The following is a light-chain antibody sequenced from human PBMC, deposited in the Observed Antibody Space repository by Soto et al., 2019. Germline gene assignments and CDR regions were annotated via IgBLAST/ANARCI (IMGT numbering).Light chain of an antibody. CDR3: QQYNNYWT. J-gene: IGKJ1*01. V-gene: IGKV3D-15*01. CDR1: ESISNN. Sequence: DILMTQSPATVSVSLGDSVSLSCRANESISNNLAWYQQKPGQPPRLLIYSASTRAPGIPARVSGGGSGTQFSLTISSLQSDDFALYYCQQYNNYWTFGQGTKVEIK. CDR2: SAS.